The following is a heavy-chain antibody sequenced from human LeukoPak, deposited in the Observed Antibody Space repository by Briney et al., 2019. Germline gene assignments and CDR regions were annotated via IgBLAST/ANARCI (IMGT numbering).Heavy chain of an antibody. J-gene: IGHJ4*02. V-gene: IGHV3-30-3*01. D-gene: IGHD1-1*01. CDR1: GFTFSSYA. Sequence: GGSLRLSCAASGFTFSSYAMHWVRQAPGKGLEWVAVISYDGSNKYYADSVKGRFTISRDNSKNTLYLQMNSLRAEDTAVYYCARDPSGSGFAFDSWGQGALVTVSS. CDR2: ISYDGSNK. CDR3: ARDPSGSGFAFDS.